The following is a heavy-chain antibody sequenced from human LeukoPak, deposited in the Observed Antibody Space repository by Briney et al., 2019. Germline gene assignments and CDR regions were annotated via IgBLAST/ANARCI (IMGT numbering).Heavy chain of an antibody. D-gene: IGHD3-22*01. V-gene: IGHV3-23*01. CDR3: ARSPITMTVVVIYEWYFDL. CDR2: ISGSGGST. J-gene: IGHJ2*01. CDR1: GFTFSGYA. Sequence: PGGPLRLSCAASGFTFSGYAMSWVRQAPGKGLEWVSAISGSGGSTYYADSVKGRFTISRDNSKNTLYLQMNSLRAEDTAVYYCARSPITMTVVVIYEWYFDLWGRGTLVTVSS.